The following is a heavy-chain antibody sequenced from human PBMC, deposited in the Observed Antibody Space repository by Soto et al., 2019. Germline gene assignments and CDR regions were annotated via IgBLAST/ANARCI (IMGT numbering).Heavy chain of an antibody. CDR2: IYYSGST. V-gene: IGHV4-31*03. J-gene: IGHJ6*02. Sequence: QVQLQESGPGLVKPSQTLSLTCTVSGGSISSGGYYWSWIRQHPGKDLEWIGYIYYSGSTYYNPSLKSRLTISVDTSKNQFSLKLSSVTAADTAVYYCARDGGAAARPAGMDVWGQGTTVTVSS. CDR1: GGSISSGGYY. D-gene: IGHD6-6*01. CDR3: ARDGGAAARPAGMDV.